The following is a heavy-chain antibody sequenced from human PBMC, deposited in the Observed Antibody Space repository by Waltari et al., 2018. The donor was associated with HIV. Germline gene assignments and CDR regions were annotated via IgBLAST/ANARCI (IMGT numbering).Heavy chain of an antibody. D-gene: IGHD5-12*01. J-gene: IGHJ4*02. CDR1: GFTLCSYG. Sequence: QVPLVESGGGVVQPGRSLRLSCAASGFTLCSYGMHWVRQAPGKGLEWVAVIWYDGSNKYYADSVKGRFIISRDNSENKLYLEMNSLRVEDTAVYYCARRDGYNLVDFWGQGTLVTVSS. V-gene: IGHV3-33*01. CDR2: IWYDGSNK. CDR3: ARRDGYNLVDF.